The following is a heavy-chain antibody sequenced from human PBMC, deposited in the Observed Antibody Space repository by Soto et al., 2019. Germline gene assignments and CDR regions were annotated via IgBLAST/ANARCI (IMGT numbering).Heavy chain of an antibody. V-gene: IGHV3-74*01. CDR2: INSDGSST. J-gene: IGHJ6*02. CDR3: ARDGLRIALCPGVYHYGMDV. CDR1: GFTFSSYW. Sequence: GGSLRLSCAASGFTFSSYWIHWVRQAPGKGLVWVSRINSDGSSTSYADSVKGRFTISRDNAKNTLYLQMNSLRAEDTAVYYCARDGLRIALCPGVYHYGMDVRAQRTTVPVS. D-gene: IGHD6-13*01.